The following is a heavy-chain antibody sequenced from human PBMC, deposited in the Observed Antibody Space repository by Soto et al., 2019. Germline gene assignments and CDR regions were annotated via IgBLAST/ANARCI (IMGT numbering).Heavy chain of an antibody. D-gene: IGHD2-15*01. V-gene: IGHV1-3*01. CDR1: GYTFFTYA. J-gene: IGHJ4*02. Sequence: QVQLVQSGAEVKKPGASVKVSCKASGYTFFTYAMHWVRQAPGQRLEWMGWINAGNGNTKYSQKFQGRVTITRDTSASTAYMQLSSLRSEDTAVYYCARGPGGPDGPGDYCGQGTLVTVSS. CDR2: INAGNGNT. CDR3: ARGPGGPDGPGDY.